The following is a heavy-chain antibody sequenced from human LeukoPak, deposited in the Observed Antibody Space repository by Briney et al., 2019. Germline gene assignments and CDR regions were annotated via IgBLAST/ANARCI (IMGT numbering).Heavy chain of an antibody. V-gene: IGHV1-8*01. D-gene: IGHD2-2*02. CDR3: ALGGDRVVVPAAIQDYYYVMDV. Sequence: ASVKVTCKASGYTFTSYDINWVRQATGQGLEWMGWMNPNSGNTGYAQKFQGRVTMTRNTSISTAYMELSSLRSEDTAVYYCALGGDRVVVPAAIQDYYYVMDVWGQGTTVTVSS. J-gene: IGHJ6*02. CDR2: MNPNSGNT. CDR1: GYTFTSYD.